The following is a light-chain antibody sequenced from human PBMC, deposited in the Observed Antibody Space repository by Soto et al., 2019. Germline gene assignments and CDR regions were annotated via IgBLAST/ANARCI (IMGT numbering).Light chain of an antibody. CDR2: GAF. V-gene: IGKV3-20*01. Sequence: ELVLTQSPGTLSLSPGQRATFSCRASQSVSSNYLAWYQQKPGQAPRLLIYGAFKRATGIPDRFSGSGSGTDFTLTISSLQPEDFATYFCQQSFSVRSWTFGQGTKVDIK. CDR1: QSVSSNY. CDR3: QQSFSVRSWT. J-gene: IGKJ1*01.